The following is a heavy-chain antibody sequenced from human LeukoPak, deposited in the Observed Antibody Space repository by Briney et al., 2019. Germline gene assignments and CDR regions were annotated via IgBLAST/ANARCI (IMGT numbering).Heavy chain of an antibody. Sequence: ASVKVSYKACVYTFTSYDILWVPQATGQGLEWMGWMNPNSANTGYAQKFQGRVTMTRNTSISTAYMELSSLRSEDTAVYNCARVSLWSPGYYWGQGTPVTVSS. CDR2: MNPNSANT. CDR3: ARVSLWSPGYY. V-gene: IGHV1-8*01. D-gene: IGHD3-10*01. CDR1: VYTFTSYD. J-gene: IGHJ4*02.